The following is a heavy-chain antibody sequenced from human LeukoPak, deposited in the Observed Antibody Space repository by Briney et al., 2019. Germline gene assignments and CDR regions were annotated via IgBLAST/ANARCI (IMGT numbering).Heavy chain of an antibody. V-gene: IGHV1-46*01. Sequence: ASVKVSCKASGYTFTSYYMHWVRQAPGQGLEWMGIINPSGGSTSYAQKFQGRVTMTRDMSTSTVYMELSSLRSEDTAVYYCARDQYSGSYPTPFDYWGQETLVTVSS. J-gene: IGHJ4*02. D-gene: IGHD1-26*01. CDR1: GYTFTSYY. CDR2: INPSGGST. CDR3: ARDQYSGSYPTPFDY.